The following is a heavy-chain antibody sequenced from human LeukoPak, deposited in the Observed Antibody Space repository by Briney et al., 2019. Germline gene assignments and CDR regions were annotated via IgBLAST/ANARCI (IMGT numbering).Heavy chain of an antibody. CDR1: GGSINNYY. V-gene: IGHV4-59*01. CDR2: IYYSGST. Sequence: PSETLSLTCTVSGGSINNYYWSWIRQPPGKGLEWIGYIYYSGSTNYNPSLKSRVTTSIDTSKSQFSLKLSSVTAADTAVYYCARDFWSGYHLFDPWGQGTLVTVSS. J-gene: IGHJ5*02. CDR3: ARDFWSGYHLFDP. D-gene: IGHD3-3*01.